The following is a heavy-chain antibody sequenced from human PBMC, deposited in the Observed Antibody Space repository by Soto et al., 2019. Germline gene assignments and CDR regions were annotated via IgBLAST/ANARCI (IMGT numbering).Heavy chain of an antibody. CDR1: GGTFSSYA. D-gene: IGHD5-18*01. Sequence: ASVKVSCKASGGTFSSYAISWVRQAPGQGLEWMGGIIPIFGTANYAQKFQGRVTITADKSTSTAYMELSSLRSEDTAVYYCARGWESIQLWSPYYYYGMDVWGQGTTVTVSS. J-gene: IGHJ6*02. CDR2: IIPIFGTA. CDR3: ARGWESIQLWSPYYYYGMDV. V-gene: IGHV1-69*06.